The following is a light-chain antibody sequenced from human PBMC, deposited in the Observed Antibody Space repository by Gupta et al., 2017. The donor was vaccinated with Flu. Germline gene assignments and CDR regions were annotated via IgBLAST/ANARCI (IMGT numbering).Light chain of an antibody. V-gene: IGKV4-1*01. CDR3: QQYDSTALT. Sequence: SLGESATINCKSSQSVLYSSNNKNYLAWYQQKPGQPPKLLIYWASTRESGVPDRFSGSGSGTDFTLTISSLQAEDVAVYYCQQYDSTALTFGGGTKVEIK. CDR1: QSVLYSSNNKNY. CDR2: WAS. J-gene: IGKJ4*01.